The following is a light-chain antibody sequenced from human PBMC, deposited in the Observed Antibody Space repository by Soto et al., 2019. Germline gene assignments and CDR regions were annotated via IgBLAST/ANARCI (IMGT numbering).Light chain of an antibody. J-gene: IGLJ1*01. V-gene: IGLV2-14*01. Sequence: QSALTQPASVSGSPGQSITIPCTGTNSDVGGYNYVSWYQHHPGKAPKLMIYEVFNRPSGVSSRFSGSKSGSTASLTISGLQAEDEADYYCSSYTTTKTLEVFGTGTKVTVL. CDR1: NSDVGGYNY. CDR3: SSYTTTKTLEV. CDR2: EVF.